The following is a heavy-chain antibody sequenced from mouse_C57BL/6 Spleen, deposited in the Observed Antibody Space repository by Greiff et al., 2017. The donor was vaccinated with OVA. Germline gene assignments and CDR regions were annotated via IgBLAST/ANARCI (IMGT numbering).Heavy chain of an antibody. CDR3: TPITTGPFAY. D-gene: IGHD1-1*01. Sequence: QVQLKQSGAELVRPGASVTLSCKASGYTFTDYEMHWVKQTPVHGLEWIGAIDPETGGTAYNQKFKGKAILTADKSSSTAYMELRSLTSEDSAVYYCTPITTGPFAYWGQGTLVTVSA. CDR2: IDPETGGT. CDR1: GYTFTDYE. J-gene: IGHJ3*01. V-gene: IGHV1-15*01.